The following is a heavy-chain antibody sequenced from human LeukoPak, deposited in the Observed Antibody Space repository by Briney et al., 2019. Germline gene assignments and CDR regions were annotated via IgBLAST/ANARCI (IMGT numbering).Heavy chain of an antibody. CDR2: IYTSGST. J-gene: IGHJ4*02. CDR1: GGSISSGSYY. CDR3: ARSGRSSSWSYYFDY. D-gene: IGHD6-13*01. Sequence: PSQTLSLTCTVSGGSISSGSYYWSWIRQPAGKGPEWIGRIYTSGSTNYNPSLKSRVTISVDTSKNQFSLKLSSVTAADTAVYYCARSGRSSSWSYYFDYWGQGTLVTVSS. V-gene: IGHV4-61*02.